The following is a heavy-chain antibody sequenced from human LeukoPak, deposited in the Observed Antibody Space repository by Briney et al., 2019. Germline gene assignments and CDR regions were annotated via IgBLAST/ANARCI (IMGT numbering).Heavy chain of an antibody. CDR1: GGSISSYY. Sequence: PSETLSLTCTVSGGSISSYYWSWIRQPPGKGLEWIGYIYYSGSTNYNPSLKSRVTISVDTSKNQFSLKLSSVAAADTAVYYCARGVASPSTPDYWGQGTLVTVSS. CDR2: IYYSGST. J-gene: IGHJ4*02. CDR3: ARGVASPSTPDY. D-gene: IGHD3-3*02. V-gene: IGHV4-59*01.